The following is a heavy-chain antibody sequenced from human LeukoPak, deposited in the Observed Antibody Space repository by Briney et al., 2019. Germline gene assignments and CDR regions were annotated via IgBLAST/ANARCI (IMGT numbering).Heavy chain of an antibody. CDR3: ARTARGVYGFLFDY. CDR2: ISAYNGNT. V-gene: IGHV1-18*01. J-gene: IGHJ4*02. CDR1: GGTFSSYA. D-gene: IGHD3-10*01. Sequence: GASVKVSCKASGGTFSSYAISWVRQAPGQGLEWMGWISAYNGNTNYAQKLQGRVTMTTDTSTSTAYMELRSLRSDDTAVYYCARTARGVYGFLFDYWGQGTLVTVSS.